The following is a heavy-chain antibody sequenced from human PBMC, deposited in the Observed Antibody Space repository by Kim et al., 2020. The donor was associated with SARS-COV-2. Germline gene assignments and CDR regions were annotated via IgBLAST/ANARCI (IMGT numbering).Heavy chain of an antibody. J-gene: IGHJ4*01. V-gene: IGHV1-3*01. CDR3: ARDGTTRNGGYYFDY. Sequence: KCQGRVTITRDTSESTAFMGLSSLTSEDTAIYYCARDGTTRNGGYYFDYWGQGALVTVSS. D-gene: IGHD1-1*01.